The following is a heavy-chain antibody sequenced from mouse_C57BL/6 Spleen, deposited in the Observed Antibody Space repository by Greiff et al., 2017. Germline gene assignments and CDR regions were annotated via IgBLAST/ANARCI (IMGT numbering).Heavy chain of an antibody. CDR2: INPGSGGT. D-gene: IGHD1-1*01. V-gene: IGHV1-54*01. CDR3: ARSGTTVAQYYFDY. CDR1: GYAFTNYL. Sequence: QVQLQQSGAELVRPGTSVKVSCKASGYAFTNYLIEWVKQRPGQGLEWIGVINPGSGGTNYNEKFKGKATLTADKSSSTAYMQLSSLTSEDSAVYFCARSGTTVAQYYFDYWGQGTTLTVSS. J-gene: IGHJ2*01.